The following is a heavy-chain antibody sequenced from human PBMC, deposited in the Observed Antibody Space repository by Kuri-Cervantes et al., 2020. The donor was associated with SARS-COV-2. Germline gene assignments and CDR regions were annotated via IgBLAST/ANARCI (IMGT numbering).Heavy chain of an antibody. CDR3: ATPILQLWFGEARPDY. CDR1: GFTFDDYG. V-gene: IGHV3-23*03. J-gene: IGHJ4*02. D-gene: IGHD3-10*01. Sequence: ETLSLTCAASGFTFDDYGMSWVRQAPGKGLEWVSVIYSGGSSTYYADSVKGRFTISRDNSKNTLYLQMNSLRAEDTAVYYCATPILQLWFGEARPDYWGQGTLVTVSS. CDR2: IYSGGSST.